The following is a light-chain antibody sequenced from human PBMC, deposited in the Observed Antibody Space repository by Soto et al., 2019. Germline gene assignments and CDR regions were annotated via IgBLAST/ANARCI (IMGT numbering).Light chain of an antibody. J-gene: IGKJ1*01. V-gene: IGKV3-15*01. Sequence: EIVMTQSPATPSVSPGERATLSCRASQSVSANLAWYQQKPGQAPRLLIYGASTRATGIPARFSGSGSGTEFTLTISSLQSEDFAVYYCQQYSNWPQTFGQGTKVDI. CDR3: QQYSNWPQT. CDR2: GAS. CDR1: QSVSAN.